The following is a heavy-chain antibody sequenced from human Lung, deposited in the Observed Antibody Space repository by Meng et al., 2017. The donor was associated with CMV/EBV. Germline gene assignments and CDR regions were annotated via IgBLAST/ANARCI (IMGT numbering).Heavy chain of an antibody. CDR1: GVFINSHH. D-gene: IGHD1-7*01. Sequence: GSLRLXCTVSGVFINSHHWSWIRQTPGKGLEWIGEIDGTGRTKYSPSLNSRVTILLDTSKKQFSLELSSVTAADTAVYYCARLTGTVYVHWFDSWGQGTLVPFSS. V-gene: IGHV4-59*11. CDR2: IDGTGRT. J-gene: IGHJ5*01. CDR3: ARLTGTVYVHWFDS.